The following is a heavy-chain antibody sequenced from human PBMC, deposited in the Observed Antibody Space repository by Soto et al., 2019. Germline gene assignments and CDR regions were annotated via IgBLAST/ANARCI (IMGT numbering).Heavy chain of an antibody. V-gene: IGHV3-33*01. D-gene: IGHD2-15*01. Sequence: QVQLVESGGGVVRSARSLRLSCAAYGFTFSSYGMHWVRQALGKGLEWVAVIRYDGSNKYYADSVKGRFTISRDNSRNTLYLQMSSLSAEDSAVYYCARDPRDCSGGSGYPNDAFDIWGQGTMVTVSS. CDR3: ARDPRDCSGGSGYPNDAFDI. CDR1: GFTFSSYG. CDR2: IRYDGSNK. J-gene: IGHJ3*02.